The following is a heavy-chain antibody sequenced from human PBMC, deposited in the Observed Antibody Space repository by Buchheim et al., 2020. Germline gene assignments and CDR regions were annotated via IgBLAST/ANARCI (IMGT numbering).Heavy chain of an antibody. D-gene: IGHD5-24*01. CDR1: GFTFSRYA. Sequence: QVQLVESGGGVVQPGRSLRLSCAASGFTFSRYAMHWVRQSPGKGLEWVAIISKDGGTEYYADSVKGRFTISRDNSKNALFLQMNSLRTEDTAVYYCARDRDRDGYIYVSDYWGQGTL. J-gene: IGHJ4*02. CDR2: ISKDGGTE. V-gene: IGHV3-30-3*01. CDR3: ARDRDRDGYIYVSDY.